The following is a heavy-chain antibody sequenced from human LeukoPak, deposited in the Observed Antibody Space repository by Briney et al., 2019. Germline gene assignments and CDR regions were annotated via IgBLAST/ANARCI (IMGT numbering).Heavy chain of an antibody. Sequence: PGGSLRLSCAASGFTFSSYSMNWVRQAPGKGLEWVSSISSSSSYIYYADSVKGRFTISRDNAKNSLYLQMNSLRAEDTAVYYCVKDLIGWYSFEYWGQGTLVTVSS. D-gene: IGHD6-19*01. V-gene: IGHV3-21*01. J-gene: IGHJ4*02. CDR2: ISSSSSYI. CDR3: VKDLIGWYSFEY. CDR1: GFTFSSYS.